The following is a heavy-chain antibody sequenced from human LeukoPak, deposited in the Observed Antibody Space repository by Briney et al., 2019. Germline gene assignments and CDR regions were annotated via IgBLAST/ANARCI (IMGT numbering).Heavy chain of an antibody. CDR2: IRYDGSNK. V-gene: IGHV3-30*02. CDR3: ARPRPGGADCYDY. J-gene: IGHJ4*02. CDR1: GFTFSSYG. D-gene: IGHD2-21*02. Sequence: PGGSLRLSRAASGFTFSSYGIHWVRQAPGKGLEWISFIRYDGSNKYFADSVKGRFTISRDNSKNTLYLQMNSLRAEDTAVYYCARPRPGGADCYDYWGQGTLVTVSS.